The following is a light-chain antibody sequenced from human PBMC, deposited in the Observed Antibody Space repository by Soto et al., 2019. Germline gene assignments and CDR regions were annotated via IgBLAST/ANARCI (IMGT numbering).Light chain of an antibody. Sequence: EIVCTQSPGTLSLSPGQRATPSCRATQSVTNNFFAWYQHKPGQAPRLLTHRTSIKAAGIPDRFSGSGSGTGFTLTITRLEPEAVAVYYCQQYDRSWTFGQGTKVEIK. J-gene: IGKJ1*01. CDR3: QQYDRSWT. V-gene: IGKV3-20*01. CDR2: RTS. CDR1: QSVTNNF.